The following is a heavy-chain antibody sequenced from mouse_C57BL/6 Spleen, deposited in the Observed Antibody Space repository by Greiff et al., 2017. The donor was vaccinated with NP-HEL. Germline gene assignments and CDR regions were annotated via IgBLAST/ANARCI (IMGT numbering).Heavy chain of an antibody. Sequence: EVKLVESGEGLVKPGGSLKLSCAASGFTFSSYAMSWVRQTPEKRLEWVAYISSGGDYTDYADTVKGRFTISRDTARNTLYLQMSSLKSEDTAMYYCTRDRNYYGSSQAWFAYWGQGTLVTVSA. CDR2: ISSGGDYT. D-gene: IGHD1-1*01. V-gene: IGHV5-9-1*02. J-gene: IGHJ3*01. CDR1: GFTFSSYA. CDR3: TRDRNYYGSSQAWFAY.